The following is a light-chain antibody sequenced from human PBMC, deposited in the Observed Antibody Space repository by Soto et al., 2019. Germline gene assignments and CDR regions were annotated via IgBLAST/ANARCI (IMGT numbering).Light chain of an antibody. Sequence: DTVMTQSPLSLPVTPGEPASISCRSSQSLLHSNGYTYLDWYLQKPGQSPQLLVSLGSNRASGVPDRFSGSGSGTDYTLKISRVEAEDVGVYYCMQALQTPYTFGQGTKLEIK. J-gene: IGKJ2*01. CDR3: MQALQTPYT. V-gene: IGKV2-28*01. CDR2: LGS. CDR1: QSLLHSNGYTY.